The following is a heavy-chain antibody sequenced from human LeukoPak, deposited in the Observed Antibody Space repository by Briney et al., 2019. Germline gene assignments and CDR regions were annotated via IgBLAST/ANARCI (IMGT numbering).Heavy chain of an antibody. Sequence: ASVKVSCKASGYTFTSYGISWVRQAPGQGLEWMGWISAYNGNTNFAQKFQDRVTMTTDTSTSTAYMELRSLRSDDTAVYYCARDGPGITIFGVAPINWFDPWGQGTLVTVSS. CDR3: ARDGPGITIFGVAPINWFDP. CDR2: ISAYNGNT. J-gene: IGHJ5*02. CDR1: GYTFTSYG. V-gene: IGHV1-18*01. D-gene: IGHD3-3*01.